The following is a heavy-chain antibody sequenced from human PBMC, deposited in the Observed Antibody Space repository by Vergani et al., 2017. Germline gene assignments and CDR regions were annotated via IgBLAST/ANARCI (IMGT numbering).Heavy chain of an antibody. D-gene: IGHD1-26*01. V-gene: IGHV1-2*02. Sequence: QVQLVQSGAEVKKPGASVKVSCKASGYTFTSYYMHWVRQAPGQGLEWMGIINPNSGGTNYAQKFQGRVTMTRDTSISTAYMELSRLRSDDTAVYYCARTTPPTSGSYSHYYYGMDVWGQGTTVTVSS. CDR2: INPNSGGT. J-gene: IGHJ6*02. CDR1: GYTFTSYY. CDR3: ARTTPPTSGSYSHYYYGMDV.